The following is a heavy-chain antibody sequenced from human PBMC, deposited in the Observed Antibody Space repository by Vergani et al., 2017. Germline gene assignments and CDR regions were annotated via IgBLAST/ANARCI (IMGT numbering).Heavy chain of an antibody. Sequence: EVQLVESGGGLVKPGGSLRLSCAASGFTFSSYSMNWVRQAPGKGLEWVSSISSSSSYIYYADSVKGRFTISRDNAKNSLYLQMNSLRAEDTAVYYCARGTYDFWSGSHDPFDYWGQGTLVTVSS. CDR2: ISSSSSYI. J-gene: IGHJ4*02. V-gene: IGHV3-21*01. D-gene: IGHD3-3*01. CDR3: ARGTYDFWSGSHDPFDY. CDR1: GFTFSSYS.